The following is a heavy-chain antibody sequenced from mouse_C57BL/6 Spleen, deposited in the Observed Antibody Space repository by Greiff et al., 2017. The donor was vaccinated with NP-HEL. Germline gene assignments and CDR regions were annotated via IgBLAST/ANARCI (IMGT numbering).Heavy chain of an antibody. D-gene: IGHD2-5*01. J-gene: IGHJ4*01. Sequence: QVQLQQPGAELVKPGASVKLSCKASGYAFTSYWMHWVKQRPGRGLEWIGRIDPNSGGTTYNEKFKSKATLTVDKPSSTAYMQLSSLTSEDSAVYYCARWDYSNFAMDYWGQGTSVTVSS. CDR3: ARWDYSNFAMDY. CDR1: GYAFTSYW. V-gene: IGHV1-72*01. CDR2: IDPNSGGT.